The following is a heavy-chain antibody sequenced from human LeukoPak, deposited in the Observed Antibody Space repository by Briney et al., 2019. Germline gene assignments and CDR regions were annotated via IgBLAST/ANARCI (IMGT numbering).Heavy chain of an antibody. J-gene: IGHJ5*02. D-gene: IGHD1/OR15-1a*01. V-gene: IGHV4-39*01. Sequence: SETLSLTCTVSGGSIISSSYYWGWIRQPPGKGLEWIGSIYYTGSTYYNPSLRSRVTMSVDTSGNQFSLKLSPVTAADTAVYYCARRIANRNWFDPWGQGTLVTVSS. CDR2: IYYTGST. CDR3: ARRIANRNWFDP. CDR1: GGSIISSSYY.